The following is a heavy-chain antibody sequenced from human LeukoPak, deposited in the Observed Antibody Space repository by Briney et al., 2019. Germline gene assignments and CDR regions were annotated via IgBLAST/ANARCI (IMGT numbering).Heavy chain of an antibody. CDR1: GFTFISYW. CDR3: ARDAPGNTALDE. Sequence: PGGSLRLSCAASGFTFISYWMHWVRQAPGKGLVWVSRINEYGSSTDFADSVKGRITISGDNAKNTLYLQRNSQRANDTAVYYCARDAPGNTALDEWGQATLVPVSS. V-gene: IGHV3-74*01. CDR2: INEYGSST. J-gene: IGHJ4*02. D-gene: IGHD5-18*01.